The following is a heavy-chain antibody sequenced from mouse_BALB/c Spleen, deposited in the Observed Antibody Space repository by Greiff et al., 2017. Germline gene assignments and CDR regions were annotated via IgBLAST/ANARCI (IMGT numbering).Heavy chain of an antibody. CDR1: GYSITSDYA. CDR2: ISYSGST. Sequence: EVKVEESGPGLVKPSQSLSLTCTVTGYSITSDYAWNWIRQFPGNKLEWMGYISYSGSTSYNPSLKSRISITRDTSKNQFFLQLNSVTTEDTATYYCARDAYAMDYWGQGTSVTVSS. CDR3: ARDAYAMDY. J-gene: IGHJ4*01. V-gene: IGHV3-2*02.